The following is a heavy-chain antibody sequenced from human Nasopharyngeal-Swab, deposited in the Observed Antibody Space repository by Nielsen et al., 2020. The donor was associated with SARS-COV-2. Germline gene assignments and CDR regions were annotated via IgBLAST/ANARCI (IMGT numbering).Heavy chain of an antibody. D-gene: IGHD3-3*01. V-gene: IGHV3-23*01. CDR2: ISGSGGST. Sequence: GESLKISCAASGFTFSNYAMYWVRQPPAKGLEWVSIISGSGGSTYYADSVKGRFTISRDNSKNTLYLQMNSLRAEDTAVYYCAKGNVLRFLEWLHFDSWGQGTLVTVSS. CDR3: AKGNVLRFLEWLHFDS. J-gene: IGHJ4*02. CDR1: GFTFSNYA.